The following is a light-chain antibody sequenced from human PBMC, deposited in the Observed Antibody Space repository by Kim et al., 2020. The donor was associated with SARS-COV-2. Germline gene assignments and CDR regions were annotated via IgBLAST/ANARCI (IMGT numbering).Light chain of an antibody. CDR2: GKN. J-gene: IGLJ2*01. Sequence: VALGQTVRITCQGDSLKSYYATWYQQKPGQAPILVIYGKNNRPSGIPDRFSASSSGNTASLTITGTQAGDEADYYCNSRDSNDNVVFGGGTQPTVL. CDR3: NSRDSNDNVV. CDR1: SLKSYY. V-gene: IGLV3-19*01.